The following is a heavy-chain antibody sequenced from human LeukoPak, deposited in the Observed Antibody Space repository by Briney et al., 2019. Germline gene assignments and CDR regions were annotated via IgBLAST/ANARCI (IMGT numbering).Heavy chain of an antibody. Sequence: GGSLRLSCAASGFTFSSYAMNWVRQAPGKGLEWVSAISGSGVSTYYADSVKGRFTISRDNSKNTLYLQMNSLTAVDTAVYFCARELSGYGTFDYWGRGTLVTVPS. D-gene: IGHD5-12*01. CDR3: ARELSGYGTFDY. CDR1: GFTFSSYA. CDR2: ISGSGVST. V-gene: IGHV3-23*01. J-gene: IGHJ4*02.